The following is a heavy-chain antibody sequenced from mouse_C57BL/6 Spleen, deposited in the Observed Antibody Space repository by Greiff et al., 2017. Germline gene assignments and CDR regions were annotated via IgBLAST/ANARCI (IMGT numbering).Heavy chain of an antibody. J-gene: IGHJ3*01. V-gene: IGHV1-59*01. D-gene: IGHD3-2*02. CDR2: IDPSDSYT. CDR3: ARTDSSALAY. Sequence: QVQLQQPGAELVRPGTSVKLSCKASGYTFTSYWMHWVKQRPGQGLEWIGVIDPSDSYTNYNQKFKGKATLTVDTSSSTAYMQLSSLTSEDSAVYYCARTDSSALAYWGQGTLVTVSA. CDR1: GYTFTSYW.